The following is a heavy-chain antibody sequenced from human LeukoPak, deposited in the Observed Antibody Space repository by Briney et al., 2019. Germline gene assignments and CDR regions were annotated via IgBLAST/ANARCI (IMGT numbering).Heavy chain of an antibody. CDR1: GYTFTSYY. CDR2: INPSGGST. V-gene: IGHV1-46*01. J-gene: IGHJ4*02. CDR3: ARDAMSSVTTSPHYFDY. Sequence: GASVKVSCKASGYTFTSYYMHWVRQAPGQGLEWMGIINPSGGSTTYAQKFQGRVTMTRDTSTSTVYMDLSSLRSEDTAVYYCARDAMSSVTTSPHYFDYWGQGTPVTVSS. D-gene: IGHD4-17*01.